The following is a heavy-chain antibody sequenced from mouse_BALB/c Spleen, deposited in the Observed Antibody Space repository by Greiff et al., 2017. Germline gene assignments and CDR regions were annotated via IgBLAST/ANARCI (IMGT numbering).Heavy chain of an antibody. J-gene: IGHJ4*01. CDR1: GFTFSNYW. CDR2: IRLKSNNYAT. Sequence: EVKLMESGGGLVQPGGSMKLSCVASGFTFSNYWMNWVRQSPEKGLEWVAEIRLKSNNYATHYAESVKGRFTISRDDSKSSVYLQMNNLRAEDTGIYYCTRRGLVYAMDYWGQGTSVTVSS. D-gene: IGHD3-3*01. V-gene: IGHV6-6*02. CDR3: TRRGLVYAMDY.